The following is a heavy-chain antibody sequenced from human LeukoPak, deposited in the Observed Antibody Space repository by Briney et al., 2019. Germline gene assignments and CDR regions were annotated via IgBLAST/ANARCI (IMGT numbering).Heavy chain of an antibody. CDR3: ARESSGYDPEYYFDY. Sequence: PSETLSLTCSVSGGSISSYYWSWIRQPAGKGLEWIGRIYTSGSTNYNPSLKSRVTMSVDTSKNQFSLKLSSVTAADTAVYYCARESSGYDPEYYFDYWGQGTLVTVSS. V-gene: IGHV4-4*07. CDR1: GGSISSYY. J-gene: IGHJ4*02. D-gene: IGHD5-12*01. CDR2: IYTSGST.